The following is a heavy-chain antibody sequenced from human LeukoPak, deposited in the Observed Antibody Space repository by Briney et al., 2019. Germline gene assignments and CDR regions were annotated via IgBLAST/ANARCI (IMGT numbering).Heavy chain of an antibody. CDR2: IYTGGNT. D-gene: IGHD3-10*01. CDR3: ARVRVWFGELFSDYYFDY. Sequence: GGSLRLSCAASGFTVDSNYLSWVRQAPGKGLEWVSTIYTGGNTYYAASVKGRFTISRDFSKNTVFLHMNSLRAEDTAMYYCARVRVWFGELFSDYYFDYWGQGTLVTVSS. CDR1: GFTVDSNY. J-gene: IGHJ4*02. V-gene: IGHV3-53*01.